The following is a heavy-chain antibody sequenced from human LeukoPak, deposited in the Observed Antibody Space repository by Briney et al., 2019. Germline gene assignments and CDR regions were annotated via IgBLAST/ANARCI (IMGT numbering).Heavy chain of an antibody. CDR1: GYRFTAYP. Sequence: GASLKVSCKTSGYRFTAYPLHWVRQAPGQGLEWLGWMNPHSGETNNAQKFQVGVTMTRYTSIRGSYMQLSSVRYDYTAVYYWARGMDAEDFQNWGQGTLVTVSS. CDR2: MNPHSGET. CDR3: ARGMDAEDFQN. J-gene: IGHJ1*01. D-gene: IGHD2-2*03. V-gene: IGHV1-2*02.